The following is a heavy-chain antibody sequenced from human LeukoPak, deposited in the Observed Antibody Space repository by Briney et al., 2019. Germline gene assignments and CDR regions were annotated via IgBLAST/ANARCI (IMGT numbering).Heavy chain of an antibody. Sequence: GRSLSLSCTASGFTFGDYAMSWVRQAPGKGLEWVGFIRGKAYGGTTEYAASVKGRFTFSRDDSKSIAYLHVNSLKSDDTAVYYCTRVIIVGAAHFDYWGQETLVTVSS. CDR2: IRGKAYGGTT. CDR3: TRVIIVGAAHFDY. J-gene: IGHJ4*02. CDR1: GFTFGDYA. V-gene: IGHV3-49*04. D-gene: IGHD1-26*01.